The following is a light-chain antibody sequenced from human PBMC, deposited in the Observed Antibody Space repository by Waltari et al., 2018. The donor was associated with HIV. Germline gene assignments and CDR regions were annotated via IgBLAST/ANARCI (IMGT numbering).Light chain of an antibody. J-gene: IGKJ1*01. CDR2: GAT. Sequence: EIVMTQSPDTLSVSPGDRATLSCRASQSVGGNLAWYQVRPGQTPSLLIYGATSRTTGFPARFSGRGSGTEFTLTISGLQSEDFAIYYCQQYNELPQTFDQGTRV. CDR3: QQYNELPQT. V-gene: IGKV3-15*01. CDR1: QSVGGN.